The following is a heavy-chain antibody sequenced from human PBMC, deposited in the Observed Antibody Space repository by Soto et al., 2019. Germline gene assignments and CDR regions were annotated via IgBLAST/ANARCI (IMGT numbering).Heavy chain of an antibody. D-gene: IGHD1-26*01. J-gene: IGHJ6*02. CDR1: GFTFSSYC. Sequence: GSLRLSCAASGFTFSSYCMNWVRQAPGKGLEWVSSICSSSSYIYYADSVKGRFTISRDNAKNSLYLQMSSLRAEDTAVYYCARDNGASRWDRYYYYSMDAWGQGTTVTVSS. V-gene: IGHV3-21*01. CDR2: ICSSSSYI. CDR3: ARDNGASRWDRYYYYSMDA.